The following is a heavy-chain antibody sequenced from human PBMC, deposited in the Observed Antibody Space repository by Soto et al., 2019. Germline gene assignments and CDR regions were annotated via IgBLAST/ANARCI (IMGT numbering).Heavy chain of an antibody. CDR2: ISAGGDNT. CDR3: AKGTEYCGGDCNYLFDY. CDR1: GFTFNTHG. D-gene: IGHD2-21*02. V-gene: IGHV3-23*01. J-gene: IGHJ4*02. Sequence: PGGSLRLSCAASGFTFNTHGMTWVRQAPGKGLEWVSAISAGGDNTFYADSVKGRITISRDNSKNTVYMQMNSLGAEDTAVYYCAKGTEYCGGDCNYLFDYWGQGTLVTVSS.